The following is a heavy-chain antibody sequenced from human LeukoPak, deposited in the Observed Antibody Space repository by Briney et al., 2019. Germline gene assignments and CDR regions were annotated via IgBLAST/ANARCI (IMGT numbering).Heavy chain of an antibody. CDR3: ARHGLGITIFGVVTNGY. CDR2: IYHSGST. J-gene: IGHJ4*02. V-gene: IGHV4-38-2*01. CDR1: GYSISSGYY. D-gene: IGHD3-3*01. Sequence: PSETLSLTCAVSGYSISSGYYWGWIRQPPGKGLEWIGSIYHSGSTYYNPSLKSRVTISVDTSKNQFSLKLSFVTAADTAVYYCARHGLGITIFGVVTNGYWGQGTLVTVSS.